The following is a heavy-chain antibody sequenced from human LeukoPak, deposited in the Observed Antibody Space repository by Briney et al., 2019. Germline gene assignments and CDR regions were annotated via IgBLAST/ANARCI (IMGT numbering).Heavy chain of an antibody. CDR3: ARGGYYDFWSGYYTSYFDY. J-gene: IGHJ4*02. CDR1: GGSFSGYY. V-gene: IGHV4-34*01. Sequence: SETLSLTCAVYGGSFSGYYWSWIRQPPGKGLEWMGEINHSGSTNYNPSLESRVTISVDTSKNQFSLKLSSVTAADTAVYYCARGGYYDFWSGYYTSYFDYWGQGTLVTVSS. D-gene: IGHD3-3*01. CDR2: INHSGST.